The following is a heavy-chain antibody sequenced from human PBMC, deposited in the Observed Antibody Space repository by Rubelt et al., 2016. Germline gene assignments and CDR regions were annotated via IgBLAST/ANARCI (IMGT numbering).Heavy chain of an antibody. CDR3: AMGHYFDY. D-gene: IGHD3-10*01. Sequence: GKGLEWIGSIYHSGSTYYNPSLKSRVTISVDTSKNQFSLKLSSVTAADPAVYYCAMGHYFDYWGQGTLVTVSS. J-gene: IGHJ4*02. V-gene: IGHV4-38-2*01. CDR2: IYHSGST.